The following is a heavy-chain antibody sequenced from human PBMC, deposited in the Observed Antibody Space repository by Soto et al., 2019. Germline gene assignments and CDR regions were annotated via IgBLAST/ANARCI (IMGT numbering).Heavy chain of an antibody. CDR2: INSDGSST. CDR1: GFTFSSYW. D-gene: IGHD6-13*01. J-gene: IGHJ6*02. CDR3: ARDRGHSRSLSYYYYYYGMDV. Sequence: PGGSLRLSCAASGFTFSSYWMHWVRQAPGKGLVWVSRINSDGSSTSYADSVKGRFTISRDNAKNTLYLQMNSLRAEDTAVYYCARDRGHSRSLSYYYYYYGMDVWGQGTTVTVS. V-gene: IGHV3-74*01.